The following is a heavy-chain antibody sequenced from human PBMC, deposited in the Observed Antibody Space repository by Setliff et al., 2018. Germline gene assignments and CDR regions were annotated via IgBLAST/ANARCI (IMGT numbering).Heavy chain of an antibody. CDR1: GLTFNSYA. CDR3: AGQGPIFGSGLIPGFDQ. J-gene: IGHJ4*02. Sequence: GGSLRLSCAASGLTFNSYAMSWVRQAPGEGLEWVSSVSVSGDNTYYTDSVKGRFTTSRDNSKNTLSLQMSSLRTEDTAIYFCAGQGPIFGSGLIPGFDQWGQGTMVTVSS. V-gene: IGHV3-23*01. CDR2: VSVSGDNT. D-gene: IGHD3-3*01.